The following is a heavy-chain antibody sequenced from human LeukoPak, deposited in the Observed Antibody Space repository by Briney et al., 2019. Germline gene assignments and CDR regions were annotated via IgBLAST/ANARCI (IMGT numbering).Heavy chain of an antibody. CDR1: GGSISSYY. J-gene: IGHJ4*02. CDR3: ASEAYYDFWSGYLFDY. Sequence: SETLSLTCTVSGGSISSYYWSWIRQPAGKGLEWIGRIYTSGSTNYNPSLKSRVTMSVDTSKNQFSLKLSSVTAADTAVYYCASEAYYDFWSGYLFDYWGQGTLVTVSS. CDR2: IYTSGST. D-gene: IGHD3-3*01. V-gene: IGHV4-4*07.